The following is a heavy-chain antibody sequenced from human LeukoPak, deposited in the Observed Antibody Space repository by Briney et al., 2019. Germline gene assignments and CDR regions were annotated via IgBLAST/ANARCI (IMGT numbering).Heavy chain of an antibody. CDR1: GFTFSSYG. Sequence: GGSLRLSCAASGFTFSSYGMHWVRQAPGKGLEWVAVIWYDGSNKYYADSVKGRFTISRDNSKNTLYLQMNSLRAEDTAVYYWARGPFPQTGMDVWGQGTTVTVSS. V-gene: IGHV3-33*01. CDR2: IWYDGSNK. CDR3: ARGPFPQTGMDV. D-gene: IGHD2/OR15-2a*01. J-gene: IGHJ6*02.